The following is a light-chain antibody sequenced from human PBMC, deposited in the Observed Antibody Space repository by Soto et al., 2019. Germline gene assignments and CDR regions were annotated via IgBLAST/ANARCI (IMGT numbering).Light chain of an antibody. CDR1: SSDVGGYNY. V-gene: IGLV2-14*03. CDR3: SSYTSTRTLV. J-gene: IGLJ2*01. CDR2: DVS. Sequence: ALTQPASVSGSPGQSITISCTGTSSDVGGYNYVSWYQQHPGKAPQLMIYDVSNRPSGVSDRFSGSKSGNTASLTISGLQAEDEADYYCSSYTSTRTLVFGGGTKVTVL.